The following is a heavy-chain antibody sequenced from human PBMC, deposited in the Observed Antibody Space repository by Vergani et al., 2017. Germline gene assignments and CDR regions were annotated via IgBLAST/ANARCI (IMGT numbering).Heavy chain of an antibody. CDR2: ISWNSGSI. Sequence: CAASGFTFDDYAMHWVRQAPGKGLEWVSGISWNSGSIGYADSVKGRFTISRDNAKNSLYLQMNSLRAEDTAVYYCAKDTVTTGFDYWGQGTLVTVSS. CDR1: GFTFDDYA. V-gene: IGHV3-9*01. D-gene: IGHD4-17*01. CDR3: AKDTVTTGFDY. J-gene: IGHJ4*02.